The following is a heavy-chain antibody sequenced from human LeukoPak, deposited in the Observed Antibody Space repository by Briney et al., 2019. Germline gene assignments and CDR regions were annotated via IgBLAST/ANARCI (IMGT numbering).Heavy chain of an antibody. V-gene: IGHV4-34*01. Sequence: SETLSLTCAVYGGSFSDSYWTWIRQPPGKGLEWIGEINHSGSTNYNPSLKSRVIISVDTSKNQFSLRLSSVTAADTAVYYCARASNYYGSGSYYYTPDYWGQGTLVTVSS. CDR2: INHSGST. J-gene: IGHJ4*02. CDR3: ARASNYYGSGSYYYTPDY. CDR1: GGSFSDSY. D-gene: IGHD3-10*01.